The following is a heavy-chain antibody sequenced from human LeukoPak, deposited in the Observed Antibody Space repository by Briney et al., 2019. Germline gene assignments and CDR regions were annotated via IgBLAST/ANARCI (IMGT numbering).Heavy chain of an antibody. J-gene: IGHJ6*04. D-gene: IGHD2-15*01. Sequence: GSLRLSCAASGFTFSSYGMHWVRQAPGKGLEWVAVISYDGSNKYYADSVKGRFTISRDNSKNTLYLQMNSLRAVDTAVYYCAKDLLQTESYYGMDVWGKGTTVTVSS. CDR3: AKDLLQTESYYGMDV. V-gene: IGHV3-30*18. CDR2: ISYDGSNK. CDR1: GFTFSSYG.